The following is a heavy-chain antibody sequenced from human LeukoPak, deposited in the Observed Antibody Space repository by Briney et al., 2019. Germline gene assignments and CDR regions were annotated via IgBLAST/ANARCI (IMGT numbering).Heavy chain of an antibody. CDR1: GASISSSSYY. V-gene: IGHV4-39*07. Sequence: SETLSLTCTVSGASISSSSYYWGWIRQPPGKGLEWIGSIYYSGSTYYNPSLKSRVTISVDTSKNQFSLKLSSVTAADTAVYYCARGAKTIFGVVIGWFDPWGQGTLVTVSS. D-gene: IGHD3-3*01. CDR3: ARGAKTIFGVVIGWFDP. CDR2: IYYSGST. J-gene: IGHJ5*02.